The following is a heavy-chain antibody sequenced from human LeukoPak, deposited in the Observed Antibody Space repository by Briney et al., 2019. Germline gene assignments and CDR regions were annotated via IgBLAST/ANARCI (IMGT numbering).Heavy chain of an antibody. CDR2: ISGSGGYT. J-gene: IGHJ4*02. D-gene: IGHD3-3*01. V-gene: IGHV3-23*01. CDR3: EKSTIFGVVIGVRFDY. Sequence: GGSLRLSCAPSGFTFNNYGMSWVRQAPGKGLEWVSGISGSGGYTHYADSVKGRFTISRDNSKKILYLQMDSLRADDTAVYYCEKSTIFGVVIGVRFDYWGQGTLVTVSS. CDR1: GFTFNNYG.